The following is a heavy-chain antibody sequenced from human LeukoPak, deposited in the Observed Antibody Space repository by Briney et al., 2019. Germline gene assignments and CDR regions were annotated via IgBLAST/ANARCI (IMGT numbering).Heavy chain of an antibody. CDR2: ISSSSSYI. Sequence: PGGSLRLSCAASGFAFSSYSMNWVRQAPGKGLEWVSSISSSSSYIYYADSVKGRFTISRDNAKNSLYLQVNSLRAEDTAVYYCARLAAAGQDYWGQGTLVTVSS. V-gene: IGHV3-21*01. J-gene: IGHJ4*02. D-gene: IGHD6-13*01. CDR1: GFAFSSYS. CDR3: ARLAAAGQDY.